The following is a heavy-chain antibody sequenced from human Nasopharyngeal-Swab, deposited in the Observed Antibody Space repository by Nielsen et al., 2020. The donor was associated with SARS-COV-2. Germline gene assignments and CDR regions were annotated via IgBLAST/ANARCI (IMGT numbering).Heavy chain of an antibody. Sequence: SETLSLTCGVYGGSVSGYYWNWIRQPPGKGLEWIGEINNSGRTHYNPSLKRRVTISLDTSQKQFSLKLTSVTAADTAVYYCAEKGYTSSWYVYWGPGTLVTVSS. V-gene: IGHV4-34*01. CDR3: AEKGYTSSWYVY. CDR1: GGSVSGYY. D-gene: IGHD6-13*01. J-gene: IGHJ4*02. CDR2: INNSGRT.